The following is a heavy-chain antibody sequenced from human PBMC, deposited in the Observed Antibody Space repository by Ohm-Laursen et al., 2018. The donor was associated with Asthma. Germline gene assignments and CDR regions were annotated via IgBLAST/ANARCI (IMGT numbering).Heavy chain of an antibody. CDR2: ISYDGSNK. J-gene: IGHJ6*02. CDR3: ARSGALGGYGMDV. CDR1: GFTFSSYG. D-gene: IGHD3-16*01. Sequence: SLRLSCAASGFTFSSYGMHWVRQAPGKGLEWVAVISYDGSNKYYADSVKGRFTISRDNSKNTLYLQMNSLRAEDTAVYYCARSGALGGYGMDVWGQGTTVTVSS. V-gene: IGHV3-30*03.